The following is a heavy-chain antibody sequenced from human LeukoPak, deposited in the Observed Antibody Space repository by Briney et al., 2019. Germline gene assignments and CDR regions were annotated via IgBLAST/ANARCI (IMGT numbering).Heavy chain of an antibody. CDR2: FCVKKGGSK. CDR1: GFTLSNLA. Sequence: GGSLRLSCTASGFTLSNLAVHWVRQAPGKGLEWVSAFCVKKGGSKYYAESVKGRFTVSRDNAKNSVFLQMLSLRGDDTAVYYCAVQIRFGEMADPGYWGQGSLVTVSS. J-gene: IGHJ4*02. D-gene: IGHD3-10*01. CDR3: AVQIRFGEMADPGY. V-gene: IGHV3-21*01.